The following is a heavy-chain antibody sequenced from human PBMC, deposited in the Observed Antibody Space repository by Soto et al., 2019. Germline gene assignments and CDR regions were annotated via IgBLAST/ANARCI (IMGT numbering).Heavy chain of an antibody. D-gene: IGHD3-10*01. J-gene: IGHJ6*03. CDR3: AREEEITMVRGVILPYYYYYMDV. CDR2: IYSGGST. Sequence: GGSLRLSCAASGFTVSSNYMSWVRQAPGKGLEWVSVIYSGGSTYYADSVKGRFTISRDNSKNTLYLQMNSLRAEDTAVYYCAREEEITMVRGVILPYYYYYMDVWGKGTTVTVSS. V-gene: IGHV3-66*01. CDR1: GFTVSSNY.